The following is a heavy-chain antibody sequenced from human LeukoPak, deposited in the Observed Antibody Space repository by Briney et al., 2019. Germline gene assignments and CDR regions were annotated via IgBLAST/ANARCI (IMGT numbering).Heavy chain of an antibody. CDR3: ARDQAMAAAGYDAFDI. J-gene: IGHJ3*02. CDR2: ISSSSSYI. V-gene: IGHV3-21*01. Sequence: GGSLRLSCAASGFTFSSYSMNWVRQAPGKGLEWVSSISSSSSYIYYADSVKGRFTISRDNAKNSLYLQMNSLRAEDTAVYYGARDQAMAAAGYDAFDIWGQGTMVTVSS. CDR1: GFTFSSYS. D-gene: IGHD6-13*01.